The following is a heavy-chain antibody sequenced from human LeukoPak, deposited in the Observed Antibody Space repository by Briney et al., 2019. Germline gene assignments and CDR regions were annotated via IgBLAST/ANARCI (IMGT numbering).Heavy chain of an antibody. J-gene: IGHJ4*02. Sequence: GGSLRLSCAASGFTFSNYVMTWVRQTPGKGLEWVSSITGGGISTYYADSVKGRFTISRDNSKNTLYLQMNSLRADDTAVYYCARVDSYGPTFDYWGQGTLVTVSS. CDR2: ITGGGIST. V-gene: IGHV3-23*01. D-gene: IGHD5-18*01. CDR1: GFTFSNYV. CDR3: ARVDSYGPTFDY.